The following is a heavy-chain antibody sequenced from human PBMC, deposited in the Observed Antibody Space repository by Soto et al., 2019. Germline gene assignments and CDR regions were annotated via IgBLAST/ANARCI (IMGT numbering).Heavy chain of an antibody. Sequence: QVQLVQSGPEVKKPGASVKVSCKASGYTFSTYGFSWVRQAPGQGLEWVGWIGAHNGDTTYAQKFQGRVTMTTDTSTTTSYMELRSLTSDDTAVYFCARDWRGAEGFDPWGQGTLVTVSS. CDR3: ARDWRGAEGFDP. D-gene: IGHD3-3*01. CDR2: IGAHNGDT. CDR1: GYTFSTYG. V-gene: IGHV1-18*01. J-gene: IGHJ5*02.